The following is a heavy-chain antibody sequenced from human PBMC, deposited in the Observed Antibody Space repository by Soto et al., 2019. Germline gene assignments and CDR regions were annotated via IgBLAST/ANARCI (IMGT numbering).Heavy chain of an antibody. CDR3: GAGQYFSDY. Sequence: QVQLVESGGGEVQPGKPLRLSCAASGFSFTNYGMHWVRQAPGKGLECVALISYDGINKYYADSVKGRFTISRDNSKNTLYMQMNSLRPEDTAVYYCGAGQYFSDYWGQGTLVSVSS. V-gene: IGHV3-30*03. CDR2: ISYDGINK. D-gene: IGHD6-13*01. J-gene: IGHJ4*02. CDR1: GFSFTNYG.